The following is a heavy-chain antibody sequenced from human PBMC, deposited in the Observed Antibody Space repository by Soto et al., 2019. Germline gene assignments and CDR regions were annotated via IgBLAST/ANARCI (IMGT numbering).Heavy chain of an antibody. CDR2: INAANGNT. J-gene: IGHJ4*02. CDR3: ARDHYYGSGSHYRNQHYFDY. V-gene: IGHV1-3*01. CDR1: GYTFSIYA. Sequence: GASVEVSCKXSGYTFSIYAIHWVRQAPGQRLEWMGWINAANGNTKYSQKFQGRVTITKHTSASTAYMELSSVTAADTAVYYCARDHYYGSGSHYRNQHYFDYWGQGTLVTVSS. D-gene: IGHD3-10*01.